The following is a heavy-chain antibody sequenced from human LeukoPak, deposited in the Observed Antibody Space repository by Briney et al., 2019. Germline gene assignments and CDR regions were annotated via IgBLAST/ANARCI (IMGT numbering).Heavy chain of an antibody. D-gene: IGHD6-13*01. Sequence: GESLKISCKGSGYSFTSYWIGWVRQMPGKGLEWMGIIYPGDSDTRYSPSFQGQVTISADKSISTAYLQRSILKASDTAMYYCARSPLIAAAGLRYYFDYWGQGTLVTVSS. J-gene: IGHJ4*02. CDR1: GYSFTSYW. V-gene: IGHV5-51*01. CDR3: ARSPLIAAAGLRYYFDY. CDR2: IYPGDSDT.